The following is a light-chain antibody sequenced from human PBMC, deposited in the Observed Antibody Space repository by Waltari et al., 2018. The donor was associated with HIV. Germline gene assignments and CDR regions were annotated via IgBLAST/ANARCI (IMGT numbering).Light chain of an antibody. CDR2: WAS. CDR1: QNIFYSSKNANY. Sequence: TINCKSSQNIFYSSKNANYLAWYQQKPGQSPKLLIYWASSRASGVPDRFSGSGSRTDFTLSISSLQSEDVAVYFCQQYYSTPPTFGQGTRVEIK. V-gene: IGKV4-1*01. CDR3: QQYYSTPPT. J-gene: IGKJ1*01.